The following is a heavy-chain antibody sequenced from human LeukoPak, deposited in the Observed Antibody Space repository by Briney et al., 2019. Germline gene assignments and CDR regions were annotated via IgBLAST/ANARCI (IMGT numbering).Heavy chain of an antibody. D-gene: IGHD2-2*01. CDR1: GFTFSDYY. CDR2: ISSSGSTI. CDR3: ARDLPYCSSTSCYHDAFDI. V-gene: IGHV3-11*01. J-gene: IGHJ3*02. Sequence: GGSLRLSCAASGFTFSDYYMSWIRQAPGKGLEWVSYISSSGSTIYYADSVKGRFTISRDNAKNSLYLQMNSLRAEDTAVYYCARDLPYCSSTSCYHDAFDIWGQGTMVTVSS.